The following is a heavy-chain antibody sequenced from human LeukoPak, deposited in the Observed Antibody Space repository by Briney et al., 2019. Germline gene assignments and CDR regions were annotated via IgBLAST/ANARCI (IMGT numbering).Heavy chain of an antibody. CDR1: GYTFTGYY. D-gene: IGHD6-13*01. CDR2: INPNSDGT. J-gene: IGHJ1*01. CDR3: ARGGYSSSWYPRAEYFQH. Sequence: GASVKVSCKASGYTFTGYYMHWVRQAPGQGLEWMGWINPNSDGTNYAQKFQGRVTMTRDTSISTAYMELSRLGSDDTAVYYCARGGYSSSWYPRAEYFQHWGQGTLVTVSS. V-gene: IGHV1-2*02.